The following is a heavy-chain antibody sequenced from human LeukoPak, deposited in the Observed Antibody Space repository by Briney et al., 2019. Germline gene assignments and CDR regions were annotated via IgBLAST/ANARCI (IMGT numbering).Heavy chain of an antibody. V-gene: IGHV3-23*01. CDR3: AKVGMTTVTTRCAFDI. D-gene: IGHD4-17*01. CDR2: ISGSGGST. J-gene: IGHJ3*02. Sequence: GGSLRLSCAASGFTFSSYAMSWVRQAPGKGLEWVSAISGSGGSTYYADSVKGRFTISRDNSKNTLYLQMNSLRAEDTAVYYCAKVGMTTVTTRCAFDIWGQGTMVTVSS. CDR1: GFTFSSYA.